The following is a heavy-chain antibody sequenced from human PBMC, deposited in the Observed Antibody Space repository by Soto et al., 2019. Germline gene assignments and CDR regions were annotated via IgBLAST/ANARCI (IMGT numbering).Heavy chain of an antibody. CDR1: GGTFSSYA. CDR2: ISAYNGNT. D-gene: IGHD3-22*01. J-gene: IGHJ4*02. Sequence: ASVKVSCKASGGTFSSYAISWVRQAPGQGLEWMGWISAYNGNTNYAQKFQGRVTMTTDTSTSTAYMELTSLRSDDTAVYYCARDSSGYSHYWGQGTPVTVS. V-gene: IGHV1-18*04. CDR3: ARDSSGYSHY.